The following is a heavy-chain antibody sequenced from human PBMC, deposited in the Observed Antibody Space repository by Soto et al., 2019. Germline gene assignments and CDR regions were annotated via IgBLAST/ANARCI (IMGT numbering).Heavy chain of an antibody. CDR2: ISTHNGNT. J-gene: IGHJ3*01. V-gene: IGHV1-18*04. CDR1: VFTSSG. CDR3: AREGILGLFDAYDL. D-gene: IGHD3-3*01. Sequence: ASVKVSCKASVFTSSGISWVRQAPGQRLEWMGWISTHNGNTIYAQKFQGRVIMTMDTSTTTVYMELRSLRPDDTAVYLCAREGILGLFDAYDLWGQGTMVTVS.